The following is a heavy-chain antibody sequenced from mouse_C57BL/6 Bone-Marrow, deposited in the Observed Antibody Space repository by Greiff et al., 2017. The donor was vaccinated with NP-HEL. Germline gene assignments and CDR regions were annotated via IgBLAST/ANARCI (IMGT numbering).Heavy chain of an antibody. D-gene: IGHD2-5*01. CDR1: GFALTSYG. Sequence: VQLQESGPGLVQPSQCLSITCTVSGFALTSYGVHWVRQSPGKGLEWLGVIWGGGSTAYNAAYISRLSISKDNSKSQVFFKMNSLQADDTAIYYCASTIVTTDYYAMDYWGQGTSVTVSS. V-gene: IGHV2-2*01. CDR2: IWGGGST. J-gene: IGHJ4*01. CDR3: ASTIVTTDYYAMDY.